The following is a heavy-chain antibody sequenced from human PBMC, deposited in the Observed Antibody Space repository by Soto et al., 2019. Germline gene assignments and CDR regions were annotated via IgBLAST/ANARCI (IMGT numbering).Heavy chain of an antibody. Sequence: PSETLSLTCTVSGGSISSYYWSWIRQPPGKGLEWIGYIYYSGSTNYNPSLKSRVTISVDTSKNQFSLKLSSVTAADTAVYYCARGGVWFGELLPKPYYYYGMDVWGQGNTVTVSS. V-gene: IGHV4-59*01. J-gene: IGHJ6*02. CDR3: ARGGVWFGELLPKPYYYYGMDV. CDR1: GGSISSYY. D-gene: IGHD3-10*01. CDR2: IYYSGST.